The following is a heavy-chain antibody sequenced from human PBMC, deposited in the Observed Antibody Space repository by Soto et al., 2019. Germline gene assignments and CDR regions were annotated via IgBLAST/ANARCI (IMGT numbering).Heavy chain of an antibody. J-gene: IGHJ6*02. CDR2: IYPGDSDT. Sequence: PXESLKISWKCSGNSFTSYWIGLVLQMPGKGLEWMGIIYPGDSDTRYSPSFQGQVTISADKSISTAYLQWSSLKASDTAMYYCARKQRYSSGWGPYYYGMDVWGQGTTVTVSS. CDR3: ARKQRYSSGWGPYYYGMDV. D-gene: IGHD6-19*01. CDR1: GNSFTSYW. V-gene: IGHV5-51*01.